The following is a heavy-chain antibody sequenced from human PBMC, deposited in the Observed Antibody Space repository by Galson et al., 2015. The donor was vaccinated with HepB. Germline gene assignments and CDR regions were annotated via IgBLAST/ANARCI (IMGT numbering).Heavy chain of an antibody. J-gene: IGHJ3*02. D-gene: IGHD5-12*01. V-gene: IGHV3-15*01. CDR1: GFTFSNAW. CDR2: IKSKIDGGTR. CDR3: TATLWGYDPAFDI. Sequence: SLRLSCAASGFTFSNAWMSWVRQAPGKGLEWVGRIKSKIDGGTRDYAAPVKGRFTISKDDSKNTLYLQMNSLKIEDTAVYYCTATLWGYDPAFDIWGQGTMVTVSS.